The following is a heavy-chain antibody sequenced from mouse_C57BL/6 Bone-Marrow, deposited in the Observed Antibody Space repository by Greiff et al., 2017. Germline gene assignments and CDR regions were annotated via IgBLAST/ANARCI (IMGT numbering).Heavy chain of an antibody. CDR2: IDPETGGT. CDR3: TRGGSGYDY. J-gene: IGHJ2*01. CDR1: GYTFTDYE. Sequence: QVQLKESGAELVRPGASVTLSCKASGYTFTDYEMHWVKQTPVHGLEWIGAIDPETGGTAYNQKFKGKAILTADKSSSTAYMELRSLTSEDSAVYYCTRGGSGYDYWGQGTTLTVS. D-gene: IGHD3-2*02. V-gene: IGHV1-15*01.